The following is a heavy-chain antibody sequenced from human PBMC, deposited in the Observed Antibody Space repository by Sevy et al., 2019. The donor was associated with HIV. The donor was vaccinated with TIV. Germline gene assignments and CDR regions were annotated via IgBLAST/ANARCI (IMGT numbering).Heavy chain of an antibody. J-gene: IGHJ5*02. CDR3: ARDALYYVWGNTYNSFDP. D-gene: IGHD3-16*01. CDR2: ISGSSSTI. Sequence: GGSLRLSCAASGFTFSSYSMNRVRQAPGKGLEWLSYISGSSSTIYYADSVKGRFTISRDNARNSLYLPMNSLRDEDTVVYYCARDALYYVWGNTYNSFDPWGQGTLVTVSS. CDR1: GFTFSSYS. V-gene: IGHV3-48*02.